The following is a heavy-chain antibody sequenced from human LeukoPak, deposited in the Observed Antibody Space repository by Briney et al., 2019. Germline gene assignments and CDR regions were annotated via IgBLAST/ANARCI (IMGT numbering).Heavy chain of an antibody. J-gene: IGHJ4*02. CDR1: GFTFSSYA. D-gene: IGHD3-22*01. V-gene: IGHV3-30-3*01. Sequence: GRSLRLSCAASGFTFSSYAMHWVRQAPGKGLEWVAVISYDGSNKYYADSVKGRFTISRDNSKNTLYLQMNSLRAEDTAVYYCARELFLYYDSSGYGWGQGTLVTVSS. CDR2: ISYDGSNK. CDR3: ARELFLYYDSSGYG.